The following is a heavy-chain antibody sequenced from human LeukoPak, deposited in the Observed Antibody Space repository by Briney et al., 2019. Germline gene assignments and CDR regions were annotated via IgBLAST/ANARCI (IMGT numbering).Heavy chain of an antibody. CDR3: AVYRGSVSYFDY. D-gene: IGHD3-10*01. J-gene: IGHJ4*02. CDR1: GGSLSSGSHY. CDR2: IYYSGST. Sequence: PSETLSLTCTVSGGSLSSGSHYWSWIPQPPGKGLEWDGFIYYSGSTNYNPPLKSRITISIDTTNTQFSMKLSSVTAADTAVYYCAVYRGSVSYFDYWGQGALVTVSS. V-gene: IGHV4-61*01.